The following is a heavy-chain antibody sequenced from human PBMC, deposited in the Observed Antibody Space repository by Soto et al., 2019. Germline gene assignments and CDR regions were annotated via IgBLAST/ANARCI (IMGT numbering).Heavy chain of an antibody. CDR3: ARDRGWQQFDY. V-gene: IGHV3-7*03. Sequence: GGSLRLSCAASGFTFSSSWMSWVRQAPGKGLERVANINKDGSHRYYVDSVEGRFTISRDNAKNSLYLQMNGLRAEGTAIYYCARDRGWQQFDYWGQGTLVTVSS. J-gene: IGHJ4*02. D-gene: IGHD3-10*01. CDR1: GFTFSSSW. CDR2: INKDGSHR.